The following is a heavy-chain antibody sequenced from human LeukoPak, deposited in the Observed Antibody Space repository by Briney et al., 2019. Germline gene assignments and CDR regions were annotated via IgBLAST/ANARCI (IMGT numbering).Heavy chain of an antibody. D-gene: IGHD5-12*01. J-gene: IGHJ4*02. CDR1: GCTYSSNV. CDR2: IPHDGSNK. Sequence: GWSLRLSCATSGCTYSSNVIHWVRQAPGKGLEGVAGIPHDGSNKYYADSVKGRFTICRDNSKDTLYLQMNSLRVEDTAVYYCASVGGYDPLFDYWGQGTLVTVSS. V-gene: IGHV3-30-3*01. CDR3: ASVGGYDPLFDY.